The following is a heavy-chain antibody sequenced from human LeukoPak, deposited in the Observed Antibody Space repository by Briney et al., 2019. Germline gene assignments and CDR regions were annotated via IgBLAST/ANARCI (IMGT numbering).Heavy chain of an antibody. J-gene: IGHJ4*02. CDR2: IIPIFGTA. V-gene: IGHV1-69*13. CDR3: ARSVTGTPRSFDY. CDR1: GGTFSSYA. D-gene: IGHD1-7*01. Sequence: SVKVSCKASGGTFSSYAISWVRQAPGHGLEWMGGIIPIFGTANYAQKFQGRVTITADESTSTAYMELSSLRSEDTAVYYCARSVTGTPRSFDYWGQGTLVTVSS.